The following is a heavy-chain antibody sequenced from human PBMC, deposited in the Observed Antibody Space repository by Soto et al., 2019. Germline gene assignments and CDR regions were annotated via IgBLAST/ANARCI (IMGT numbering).Heavy chain of an antibody. J-gene: IGHJ6*02. D-gene: IGHD1-1*01. CDR1: GGTFNRYT. Sequence: VQLVQSGAEVKKPGSSVKLSCKASGGTFNRYTISWVRQAPGQGLELMGGIIPIFGTANYAQKFQGRVAIIADESTSAAYMELRSLRSEDTAVYYCALWGFRDGNNSKYNYSGMDVWGQGTTVTVSS. CDR2: IIPIFGTA. CDR3: ALWGFRDGNNSKYNYSGMDV. V-gene: IGHV1-69*01.